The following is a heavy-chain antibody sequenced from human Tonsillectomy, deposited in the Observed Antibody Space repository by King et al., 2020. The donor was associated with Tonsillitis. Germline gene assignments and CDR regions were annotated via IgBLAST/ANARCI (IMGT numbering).Heavy chain of an antibody. D-gene: IGHD4-11*01. Sequence: QVQLQESGTGLVKPSQTLSLTCTVSGGSISSGDYYWSWIRQPPGEGLEGIGYIYYSGSTYYNPSLKSRVTISVDTSKHQLSLKLSSVTAADTAVYHCARDLRLPPLFDNWGQGTLVTVSS. CDR2: IYYSGST. V-gene: IGHV4-30-4*01. CDR3: ARDLRLPPLFDN. J-gene: IGHJ4*02. CDR1: GGSISSGDYY.